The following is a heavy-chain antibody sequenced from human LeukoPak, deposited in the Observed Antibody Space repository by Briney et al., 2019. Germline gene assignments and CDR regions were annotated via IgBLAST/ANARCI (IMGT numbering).Heavy chain of an antibody. CDR3: ATKVDRTFLNDY. V-gene: IGHV3-30*03. D-gene: IGHD5-12*01. Sequence: GGSLRLSCEVSGFTFSNYGMHWVRQAPGKGLEWVAVISYDSRNKFYADSVRGRFTISRDNSKNTLYLQMNSLTTEDTAVYYCATKVDRTFLNDYWGQVTLVTVSP. CDR2: ISYDSRNK. J-gene: IGHJ4*02. CDR1: GFTFSNYG.